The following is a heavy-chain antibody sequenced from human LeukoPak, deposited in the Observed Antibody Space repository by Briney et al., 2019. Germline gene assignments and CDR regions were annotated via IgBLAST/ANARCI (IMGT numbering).Heavy chain of an antibody. CDR3: ARNRLEWLLENYYYYGMDV. D-gene: IGHD3-3*01. V-gene: IGHV3-11*04. Sequence: GGSLRLSCAASGFTFSDYYMSWIRQAPGKGLEWVSYISSSGSTIYYADSVKGRFTISRDNSKNTLYLQMNSLRAEETAVYYCARNRLEWLLENYYYYGMDVWGQGTTVTVSS. CDR1: GFTFSDYY. J-gene: IGHJ6*02. CDR2: ISSSGSTI.